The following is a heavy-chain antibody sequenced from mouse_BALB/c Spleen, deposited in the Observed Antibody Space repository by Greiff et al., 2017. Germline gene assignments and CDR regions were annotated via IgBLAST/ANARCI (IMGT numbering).Heavy chain of an antibody. J-gene: IGHJ3*01. CDR1: GYTFTSYW. CDR3: ARPSDYHFAY. Sequence: QVQLQQSGAELVKPGASVKLSCKASGYTFTSYWMHWVKQRPGQGLEWIGEINPSNGRTNYNEKFKSKATLTVDKSSSTAYMQLSSLTSEDSAVYYCARPSDYHFAYWGQGTLVTVSA. CDR2: INPSNGRT. V-gene: IGHV1S81*02. D-gene: IGHD2-4*01.